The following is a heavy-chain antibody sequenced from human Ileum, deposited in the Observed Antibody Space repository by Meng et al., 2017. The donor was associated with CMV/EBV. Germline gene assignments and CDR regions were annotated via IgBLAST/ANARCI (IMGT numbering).Heavy chain of an antibody. CDR2: IYPGDSET. Sequence: GESLKISCKGSGFNFNNYWIAWVRQMPGKGLEWMGVIYPGDSETRYNPSFQGQVSISADKSISTAYLQWTSLKASDSALYYCARPDTLMASEYWGQGTMGTVSS. V-gene: IGHV5-51*01. J-gene: IGHJ4*02. D-gene: IGHD5-24*01. CDR3: ARPDTLMASEY. CDR1: GFNFNNYW.